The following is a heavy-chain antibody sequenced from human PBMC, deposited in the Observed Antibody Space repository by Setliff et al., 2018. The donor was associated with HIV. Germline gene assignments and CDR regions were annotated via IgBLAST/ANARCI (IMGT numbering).Heavy chain of an antibody. CDR1: GGTFSSYV. D-gene: IGHD3-10*01. J-gene: IGHJ5*01. Sequence: SVKVSCKASGGTFSSYVISWVRQAPGQGPEWMGGIIPMYGVTNYAQKFQGRVTITTDESTSTAYMELSSLTSEDTALYFCARTDYDSGKSVLDSWGQGTLVTVSS. CDR2: IIPMYGVT. V-gene: IGHV1-69*05. CDR3: ARTDYDSGKSVLDS.